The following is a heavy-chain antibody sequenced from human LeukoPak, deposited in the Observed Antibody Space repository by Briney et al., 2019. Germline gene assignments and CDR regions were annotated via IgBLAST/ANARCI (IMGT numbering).Heavy chain of an antibody. CDR3: AQSLGSSNWIGNWFDP. D-gene: IGHD6-13*01. CDR1: GGSISSSSHS. CDR2: IYYTGTT. Sequence: NPSETLSLTCTVSGGSISSSSHSRGWIRQPPGKGLEWIGSIYYTGTTYYNPSLKSRVTISVDTSKNQFSLKLNSVTAADTAVYYCAQSLGSSNWIGNWFDPWGQGTLVTVSS. J-gene: IGHJ5*02. V-gene: IGHV4-39*01.